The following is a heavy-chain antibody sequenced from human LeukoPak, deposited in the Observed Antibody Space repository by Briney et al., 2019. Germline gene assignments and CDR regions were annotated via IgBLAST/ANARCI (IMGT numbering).Heavy chain of an antibody. Sequence: ASVKVSCKASGYTFTGYYMHWVRQAPGQGLEWMGWINPNSGGTNYAQKFQGRVTMTRDMSISTAYMELSRLRSDDTAVYYCARVLSGGIAVAGTFDYWGQGTLVTVSS. CDR3: ARVLSGGIAVAGTFDY. CDR2: INPNSGGT. D-gene: IGHD6-19*01. V-gene: IGHV1-2*02. J-gene: IGHJ4*02. CDR1: GYTFTGYY.